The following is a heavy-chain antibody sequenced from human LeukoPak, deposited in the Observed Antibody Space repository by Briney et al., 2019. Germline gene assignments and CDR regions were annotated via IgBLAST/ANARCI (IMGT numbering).Heavy chain of an antibody. CDR3: ARALSYSYGSMDF. J-gene: IGHJ4*02. Sequence: GGSLRLSCADSGFTFSSYSMNWVRQAPGKGLEWVSSISSGSKYIYNADSVKGRFTISRDNAKRSLYLRMNSLRVEDTAVYYCARALSYSYGSMDFWGQGTLVIVSS. CDR1: GFTFSSYS. D-gene: IGHD5-18*01. V-gene: IGHV3-21*01. CDR2: ISSGSKYI.